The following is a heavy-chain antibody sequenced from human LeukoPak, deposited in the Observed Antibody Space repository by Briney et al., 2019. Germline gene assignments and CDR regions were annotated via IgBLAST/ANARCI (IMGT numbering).Heavy chain of an antibody. J-gene: IGHJ3*02. D-gene: IGHD2-15*01. CDR2: IDWDDDK. V-gene: IGHV2-70*01. CDR3: ARMARSHCSGGSCYPGEDAFDI. Sequence: SGPALVKPTQTLTLTCTFSGFSLSTSGMCVSWIRQPPGKALEWLALIDWDDDKYYSTSLKTRLTISKDTSKNQVVLTMTNMDPVDTATYYCARMARSHCSGGSCYPGEDAFDIWGPGTMVTVSS. CDR1: GFSLSTSGMC.